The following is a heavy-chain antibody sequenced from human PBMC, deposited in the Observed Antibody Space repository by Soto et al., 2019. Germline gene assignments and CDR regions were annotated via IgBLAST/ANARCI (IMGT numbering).Heavy chain of an antibody. Sequence: PGGSLRLPCAASVFTFSSYAMPWVRQAPGTGMEWVAVISYDGRDKYYQNSVKGRFTISRDNSKNTLYLQMNSLTAEDTAVYYCAISAGGSYPQYADGGQGTLVTVSS. CDR2: ISYDGRDK. J-gene: IGHJ4*02. D-gene: IGHD1-26*01. CDR1: VFTFSSYA. CDR3: AISAGGSYPQYAD. V-gene: IGHV3-30*04.